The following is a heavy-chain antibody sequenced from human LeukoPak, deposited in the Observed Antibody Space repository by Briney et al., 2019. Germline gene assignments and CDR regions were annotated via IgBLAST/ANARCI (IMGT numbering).Heavy chain of an antibody. CDR3: ARESKSYYDFWSGYLPDYFDY. V-gene: IGHV3-21*01. J-gene: IGHJ4*02. CDR1: EFSVGSNY. D-gene: IGHD3-3*01. CDR2: ISSSSSYI. Sequence: KSGGSLRLSCAASEFSVGSNYMTWVRQAPGKGLEWVSSISSSSSYIYYADSVKGRFTISRDNAKNSLYLQMNSLRAEDTAVYYCARESKSYYDFWSGYLPDYFDYWGQGTLVTVSS.